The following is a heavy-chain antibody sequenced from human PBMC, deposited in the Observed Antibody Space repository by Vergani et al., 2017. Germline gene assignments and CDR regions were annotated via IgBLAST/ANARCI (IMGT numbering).Heavy chain of an antibody. J-gene: IGHJ4*02. CDR2: IYYSGST. V-gene: IGHV4-59*01. Sequence: QLQLQESGPGLVKPSETLSLTCTVSGGSISSYYWSWIRQPPGKGLEWIGYIYYSGSTNYNPSLKSRVTISVDTSKNQFSLKLSSVTAADTAVYYCARQGHRVFGYFDYWGQGTLVTVSS. D-gene: IGHD3-10*02. CDR1: GGSISSYY. CDR3: ARQGHRVFGYFDY.